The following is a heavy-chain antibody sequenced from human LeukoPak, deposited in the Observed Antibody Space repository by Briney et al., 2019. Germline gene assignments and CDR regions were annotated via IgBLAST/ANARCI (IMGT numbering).Heavy chain of an antibody. CDR1: GGSFSGYY. J-gene: IGHJ4*02. V-gene: IGHV4-34*01. CDR2: INHSGST. Sequence: SETLSLTCAVYGGSFSGYYWSWIRQPPGKGLEWIGEINHSGSTNYNPSLKSRVTISVDTSKNHFSLKLTSVTAADTAVYYCARAPAGGVDYWGQGTLVTVSS. CDR3: ARAPAGGVDY.